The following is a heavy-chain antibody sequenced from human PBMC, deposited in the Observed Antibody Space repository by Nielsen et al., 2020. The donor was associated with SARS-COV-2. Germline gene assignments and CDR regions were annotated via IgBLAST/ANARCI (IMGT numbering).Heavy chain of an antibody. V-gene: IGHV1-3*04. CDR3: AREAGRGTLSGTERYFDF. CDR1: GYTFTTYA. CDR2: INTGNGNT. Sequence: ASVKVSCKSSGYTFTTYAIHWVRQAPGHWLEWMGWINTGNGNTKYSQRSQGRVTFTRDTSASTANMELARQNSEDTAIYYCAREAGRGTLSGTERYFDFWGQGTLVTVSS. D-gene: IGHD1/OR15-1a*01. J-gene: IGHJ4*02.